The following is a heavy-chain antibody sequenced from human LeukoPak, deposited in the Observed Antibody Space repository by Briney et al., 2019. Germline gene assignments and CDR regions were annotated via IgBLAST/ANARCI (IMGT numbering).Heavy chain of an antibody. CDR1: GFTFSSYA. D-gene: IGHD6-13*01. V-gene: IGHV3-23*01. Sequence: GGSLRLSCAASGFTFSSYAMSWVRQAPGKGLEWVSAISGSGGSTYYTDSVQGRFTISRDNSKNTLFLQMNSLRAEDTAVYYCAKLSDISWYEGWFDPWGQGTLVTVSS. J-gene: IGHJ5*02. CDR2: ISGSGGST. CDR3: AKLSDISWYEGWFDP.